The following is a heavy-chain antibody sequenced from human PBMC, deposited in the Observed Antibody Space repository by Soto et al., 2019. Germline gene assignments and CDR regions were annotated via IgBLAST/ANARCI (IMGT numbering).Heavy chain of an antibody. D-gene: IGHD6-13*01. CDR3: AKGPPRQSIAAAGPIDY. V-gene: IGHV3-23*01. CDR1: GFTFSSYA. J-gene: IGHJ4*02. Sequence: PGGSLRLSCAASGFTFSSYAMSWVRQAPGKGLEWVSAISGSGGSTYYADSVKGRFTISRDNSKNTLYLQMNSLRAEDTAVYYCAKGPPRQSIAAAGPIDYWGQGPLVTVYS. CDR2: ISGSGGST.